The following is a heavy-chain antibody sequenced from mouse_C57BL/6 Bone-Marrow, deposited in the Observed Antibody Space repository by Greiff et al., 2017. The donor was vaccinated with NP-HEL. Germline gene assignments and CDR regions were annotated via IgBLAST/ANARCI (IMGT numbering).Heavy chain of an antibody. CDR3: ARDDYGPSSYWYFDV. V-gene: IGHV5-16*01. Sequence: EVKVEESEGGLVQPGSSMKLSCTASGFTFSDYYMAWVRQVPEKGLEWVANINYDGSSTYYLDPLKSRFIISRDNAKNILYLQMSSLKSEDTATYYCARDDYGPSSYWYFDVWGTGTTVTVSS. CDR1: GFTFSDYY. D-gene: IGHD2-4*01. CDR2: INYDGSST. J-gene: IGHJ1*03.